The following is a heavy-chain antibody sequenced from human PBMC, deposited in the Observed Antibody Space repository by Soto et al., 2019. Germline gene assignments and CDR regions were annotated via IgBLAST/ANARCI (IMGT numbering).Heavy chain of an antibody. D-gene: IGHD3-22*01. J-gene: IGHJ4*02. CDR1: GYSFTDYW. CDR2: IYPGDSET. CDR3: ARQGSHFDRNSFGY. Sequence: GESLKISCKGSGYSFTDYWIGWVRQVPGKGLEWMGVIYPGDSETRFSPSFQGQVTISADKSIYTAYLQWSRLKASDSAMYYCARQGSHFDRNSFGYLGQGTLVTVSS. V-gene: IGHV5-51*01.